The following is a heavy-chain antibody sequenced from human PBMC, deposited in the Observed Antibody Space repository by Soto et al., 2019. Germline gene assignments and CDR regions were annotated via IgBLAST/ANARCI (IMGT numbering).Heavy chain of an antibody. J-gene: IGHJ4*02. CDR3: ARSASYYFDY. D-gene: IGHD6-6*01. Sequence: QVQLQESGPGLVKPSQTLSLTCTVSGGSISSGGYYWSWIRRHPGKGLEWIGYIYYSGSTYYNTSLKSRVTISVDTSKTQFSLKLSSVTAADTAVYYCARSASYYFDYWGQGTLVTVSS. CDR2: IYYSGST. V-gene: IGHV4-31*03. CDR1: GGSISSGGYY.